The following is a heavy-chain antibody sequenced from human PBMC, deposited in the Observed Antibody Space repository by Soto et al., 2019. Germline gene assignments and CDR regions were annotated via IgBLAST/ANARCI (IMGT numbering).Heavy chain of an antibody. D-gene: IGHD3-16*01. CDR2: ISGSAGST. CDR3: TKDLWPYLPAGGEFDS. V-gene: IGHV3-23*01. Sequence: EVQLLESGGGLVQPGGSLRLSCAASGFTFSSYAMSWVHQAPGKGLEWVSAISGSAGSTYYADSVKGRFTISRDNSKNTLYLQMNSLRAEDTAVFYCTKDLWPYLPAGGEFDSWGQGTLVTVSS. J-gene: IGHJ4*02. CDR1: GFTFSSYA.